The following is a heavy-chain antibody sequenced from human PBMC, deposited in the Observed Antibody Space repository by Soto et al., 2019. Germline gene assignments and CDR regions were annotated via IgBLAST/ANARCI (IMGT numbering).Heavy chain of an antibody. D-gene: IGHD1-7*01. Sequence: SETLSLTCTVSRGSINSYYWCWIRQPPGKGLEWIGYMFYTGTTNYNPSLKSRVTISVGTSNNQFSLKLSPVTAADTAVYYCARGWNYDFWGQGTLVTVSS. CDR1: RGSINSYY. V-gene: IGHV4-59*01. J-gene: IGHJ4*02. CDR3: ARGWNYDF. CDR2: MFYTGTT.